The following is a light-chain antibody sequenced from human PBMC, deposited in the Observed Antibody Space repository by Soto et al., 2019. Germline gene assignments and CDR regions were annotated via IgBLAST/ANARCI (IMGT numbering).Light chain of an antibody. Sequence: EIVLTQSPGPLSLSPGERATLSCRASQSVSSNYLAWYQQKPGQAPRLLIYGASSRATGITDRFSGSGSGTDFTLTISRLEPEDFAVFYCQQYGSSPYTFGLGTKMEIK. CDR3: QQYGSSPYT. V-gene: IGKV3-20*01. J-gene: IGKJ2*01. CDR1: QSVSSNY. CDR2: GAS.